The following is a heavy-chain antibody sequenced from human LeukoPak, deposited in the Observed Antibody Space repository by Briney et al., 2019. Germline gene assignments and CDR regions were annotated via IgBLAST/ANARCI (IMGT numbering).Heavy chain of an antibody. CDR2: INPSGGST. CDR3: ARVAPYDFWSGYYRYYFDY. CDR1: EYTFTSYY. Sequence: ASVKVSCKASEYTFTSYYMHWVRQAPGQGLEWMGIINPSGGSTSYPQKFQGRVTMTRGMSTSTVYMELSSLRSDDTAVYYCARVAPYDFWSGYYRYYFDYWGQGTLVTVSS. V-gene: IGHV1-46*01. J-gene: IGHJ4*02. D-gene: IGHD3-3*01.